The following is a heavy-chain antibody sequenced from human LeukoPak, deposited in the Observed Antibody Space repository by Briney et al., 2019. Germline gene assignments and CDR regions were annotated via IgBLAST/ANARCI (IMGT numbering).Heavy chain of an antibody. V-gene: IGHV3-23*01. D-gene: IGHD6-13*01. J-gene: IGHJ4*02. CDR3: AKSRSSGSSSSNY. CDR1: GSIFNNYA. Sequence: GGSLRLSCAASGSIFNNYALSWVRQAPGKGLEWVSSISGSGDSTYYADSVKGRFTISRDNSNNTLFLQMNSLRAEDTALYYCAKSRSSGSSSSNYWGQGTLVTVSS. CDR2: ISGSGDST.